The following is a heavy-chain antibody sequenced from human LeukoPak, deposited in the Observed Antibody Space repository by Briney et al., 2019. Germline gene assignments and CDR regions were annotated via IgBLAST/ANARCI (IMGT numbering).Heavy chain of an antibody. D-gene: IGHD2-15*01. Sequence: GASVKVSCKASGYTFTAYYMHWVRQAPGQGLEWMGWINPNSGGTNYAQKFQGRVTMTRDTSISTACMELSRLRSDDTAVYYCAREDILNDAFDIWGQGTMVTVSS. J-gene: IGHJ3*02. CDR1: GYTFTAYY. CDR2: INPNSGGT. CDR3: AREDILNDAFDI. V-gene: IGHV1-2*02.